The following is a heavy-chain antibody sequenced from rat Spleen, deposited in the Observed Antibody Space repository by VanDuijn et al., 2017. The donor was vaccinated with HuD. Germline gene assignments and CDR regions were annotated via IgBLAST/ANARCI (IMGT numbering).Heavy chain of an antibody. J-gene: IGHJ2*01. CDR2: IWAGGGT. V-gene: IGHV2-43*01. CDR3: VRANRESYAHFDY. CDR1: GFSLTTHH. D-gene: IGHD1-12*01. Sequence: QVRLKESGPGLVQPSQTLSLTCTVSGFSLTTHHVSWVRQPPGKSLVWMGIIWAGGGTNYNSAVKSRLSISRDISKSQVFLRMNSLQTEDTATYYCVRANRESYAHFDYWGQGVVVTVSS.